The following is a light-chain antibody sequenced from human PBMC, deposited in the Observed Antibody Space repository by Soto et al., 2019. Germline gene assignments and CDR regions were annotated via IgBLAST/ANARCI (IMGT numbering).Light chain of an antibody. CDR2: GAS. CDR1: QSVSSN. J-gene: IGKJ1*01. Sequence: EIVMTQSPATLSVSPGERGTLSCRASQSVSSNLAWYQQKPGQAPRLLIYGASTRATGIPARFSGSGSGTEFTLTISSLQSEDFAVYYCQQYNNWLRTFGQGTKVEIK. CDR3: QQYNNWLRT. V-gene: IGKV3-15*01.